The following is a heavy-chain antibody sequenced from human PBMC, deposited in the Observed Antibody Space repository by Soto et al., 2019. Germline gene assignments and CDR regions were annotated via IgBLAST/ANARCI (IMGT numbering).Heavy chain of an antibody. Sequence: TSANVCCKASGVTIASSAVQSLRQAREQRLEWIGWIVVGSGNTNYEQKFQERVTITRDMSTSTAYMELSSLRSEDTAVYYCAADILGYESSGSYRWFYFGHWGQGTLVTVLL. CDR3: AADILGYESSGSYRWFYFGH. CDR2: IVVGSGNT. V-gene: IGHV1-58*01. J-gene: IGHJ4*02. CDR1: GVTIASSA. D-gene: IGHD3-22*01.